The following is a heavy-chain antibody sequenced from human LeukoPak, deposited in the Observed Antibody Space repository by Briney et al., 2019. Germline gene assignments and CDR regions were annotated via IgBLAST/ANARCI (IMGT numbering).Heavy chain of an antibody. CDR2: ISSSGSTI. Sequence: GGSLRLSCAASGFTFSDYYMSWIRQAPGKGLEWVSYISSSGSTIYYADSVKGRFTISRDNAKNSLCLQMNSLRAEDTAVYYCAREAPALYYYGMDVWGQGTTVTVSS. V-gene: IGHV3-11*01. J-gene: IGHJ6*02. CDR1: GFTFSDYY. CDR3: AREAPALYYYGMDV.